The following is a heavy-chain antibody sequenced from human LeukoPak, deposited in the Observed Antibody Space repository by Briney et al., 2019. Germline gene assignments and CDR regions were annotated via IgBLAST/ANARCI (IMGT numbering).Heavy chain of an antibody. CDR3: ARDGNPQWVNWFDP. Sequence: PGGSLRLSCAASGFTFSSYAMHWVRQAPGKGLEWVAVISYDGSNKYYADSVKGRFTISRDNSKNTLYLQMNSLRAEDTAVYYCARDGNPQWVNWFDPWGQGTLVTVSS. CDR2: ISYDGSNK. J-gene: IGHJ5*02. V-gene: IGHV3-30*04. D-gene: IGHD6-19*01. CDR1: GFTFSSYA.